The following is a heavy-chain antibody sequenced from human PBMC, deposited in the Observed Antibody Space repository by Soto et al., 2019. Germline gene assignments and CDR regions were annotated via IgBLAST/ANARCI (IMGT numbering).Heavy chain of an antibody. CDR3: ASEYCSGGSCYYNYFDY. Sequence: GGSLRLSCAASGFTFSSYGMHWVRQAPGKGPEWVAVIWYDGSNKYYADSVKGRFTISRDNSKNTLYLQMNSLRAEDTAVYYCASEYCSGGSCYYNYFDYWGQGTLVTVSS. J-gene: IGHJ4*02. V-gene: IGHV3-33*01. CDR2: IWYDGSNK. D-gene: IGHD2-15*01. CDR1: GFTFSSYG.